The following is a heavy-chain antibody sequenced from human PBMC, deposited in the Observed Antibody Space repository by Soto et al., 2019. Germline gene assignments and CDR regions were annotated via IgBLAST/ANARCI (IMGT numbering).Heavy chain of an antibody. CDR1: GDTFTSYY. CDR3: ARGIESKAAAPPFDP. CDR2: INPSGGT. V-gene: IGHV1-46*01. Sequence: ASVKVSCKASGDTFTSYYMHWARQAPGQGLEWMGIINPSGGTSYAQNFQGRVTFTRDTSASTAYMELSNLRSEDTAEYYCARGIESKAAAPPFDPWGQGSLVTVSS. J-gene: IGHJ5*02. D-gene: IGHD6-13*01.